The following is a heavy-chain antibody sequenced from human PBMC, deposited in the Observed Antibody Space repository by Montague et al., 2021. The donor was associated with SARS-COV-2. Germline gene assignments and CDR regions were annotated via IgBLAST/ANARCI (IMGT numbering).Heavy chain of an antibody. CDR1: GFSLSTSGMC. CDR3: ARETGTTVSLDY. V-gene: IGHV2-70*11. CDR2: XXWDDDK. Sequence: PALVKPTQTLTLTCTLSGFSLSTSGMCVSWIRQPPGKALEWLARXXWDDDKYYSTSLKTRLTISKDTSKNQVVLTMTNMGPVDTATYYCARETGTTVSLDYWGQGTLVTVSS. J-gene: IGHJ4*02. D-gene: IGHD1-7*01.